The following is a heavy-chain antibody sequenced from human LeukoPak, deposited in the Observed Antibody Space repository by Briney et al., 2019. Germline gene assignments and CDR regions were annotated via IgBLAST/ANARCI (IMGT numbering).Heavy chain of an antibody. Sequence: SETLSLTCTVSGGSISGNYWSWIRQPPGQGLEWIAYIHSSGYTNYNPSLKSRVTISVDTSNNQFSLKVTSVTAADTAMYYCTKRQGPTSGSYDYFDPWGQGALVIVSS. J-gene: IGHJ5*02. CDR3: TKRQGPTSGSYDYFDP. V-gene: IGHV4-4*09. CDR2: IHSSGYT. CDR1: GGSISGNY. D-gene: IGHD1-26*01.